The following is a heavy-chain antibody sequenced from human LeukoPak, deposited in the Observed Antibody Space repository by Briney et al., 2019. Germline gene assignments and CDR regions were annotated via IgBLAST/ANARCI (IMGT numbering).Heavy chain of an antibody. Sequence: GRALRLSCAASGFTFSNYVTHWVRHAPGKGLEWVAVISYDGSINYYAASVKGGFTISRDNPKNTLYLQMNSLRIDDTALYFCARDRRYCSGGSCYFDYFFDYWGQVTLVSASS. CDR3: ARDRRYCSGGSCYFDYFFDY. D-gene: IGHD2-15*01. CDR1: GFTFSNYV. CDR2: ISYDGSIN. V-gene: IGHV3-30*03. J-gene: IGHJ4*02.